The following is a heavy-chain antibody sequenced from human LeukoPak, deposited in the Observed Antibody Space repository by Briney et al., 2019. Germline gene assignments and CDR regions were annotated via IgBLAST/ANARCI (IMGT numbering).Heavy chain of an antibody. CDR3: ARVDGAIFGVGSHYGMDV. D-gene: IGHD3-3*01. CDR2: IYHSGST. V-gene: IGHV4-30-2*01. Sequence: SQTLSLTCAVSGGSISSGGYSWSWIRQPPGKGLEWIGYIYHSGSTYYNPSLKSRVTISVDRSKNQFSLKLSSVTAADTAVYYCARVDGAIFGVGSHYGMDVWGQGTTVTVPS. CDR1: GGSISSGGYS. J-gene: IGHJ6*02.